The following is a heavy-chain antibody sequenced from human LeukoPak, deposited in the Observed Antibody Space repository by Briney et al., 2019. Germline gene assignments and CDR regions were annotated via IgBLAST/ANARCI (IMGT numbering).Heavy chain of an antibody. J-gene: IGHJ4*02. Sequence: GASVKVSCKASGYTFTSYGISWVRQAPGQGLEWMGWISAYNGNTNYAQKLQGRVTMTTDTSTSTAYMELRSLRSDDTAVYYCARDEDPKLGGYSYGNFHWGQGTLVTVSS. CDR2: ISAYNGNT. D-gene: IGHD5-18*01. CDR1: GYTFTSYG. V-gene: IGHV1-18*01. CDR3: ARDEDPKLGGYSYGNFH.